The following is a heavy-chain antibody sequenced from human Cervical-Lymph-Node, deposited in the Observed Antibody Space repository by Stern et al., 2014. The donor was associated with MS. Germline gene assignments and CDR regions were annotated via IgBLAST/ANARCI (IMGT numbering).Heavy chain of an antibody. J-gene: IGHJ4*02. CDR2: IHNMGTT. CDR1: GGSISSGEYY. Sequence: QLQLQESGPGLVKPSQTLSLTCTVTGGSISSGEYYWSWIRQSPGKGLEWIGYIHNMGTTYYTPSLKSRVTISVDTSKNQFSLKLRSVTAADTAVYYCSRDADGYSLVFGYWGRGTLVTVSS. V-gene: IGHV4-30-4*01. D-gene: IGHD5-24*01. CDR3: SRDADGYSLVFGY.